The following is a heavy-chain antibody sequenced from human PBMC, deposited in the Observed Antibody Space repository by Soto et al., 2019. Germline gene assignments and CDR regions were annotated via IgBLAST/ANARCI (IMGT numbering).Heavy chain of an antibody. CDR2: ISYDGSNK. CDR1: GFTFSSYA. V-gene: IGHV3-30-3*01. CDR3: ARDGYDSSGYSSPDFDY. J-gene: IGHJ4*02. D-gene: IGHD3-22*01. Sequence: GGSLRLSXAASGFTFSSYAMHWVRQAPGKGLEWVAVISYDGSNKYYADSVKGRFTISRDNSKNTLYLQMNSLRAEDTAVYYCARDGYDSSGYSSPDFDYWGQGTLVTVSS.